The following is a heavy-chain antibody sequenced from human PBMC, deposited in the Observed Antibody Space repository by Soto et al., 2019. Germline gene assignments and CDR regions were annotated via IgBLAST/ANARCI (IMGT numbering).Heavy chain of an antibody. Sequence: ETLSLTCAVSGYSISSGYYWGWIRQPPGKGLEWIGSIYHSGSTYYNPSLKSRVTISVDTSKNQFSLKLSSVTAADTAVYYCARVRAIASGSYLYYFDYWGQGTLVTVYS. CDR2: IYHSGST. CDR3: ARVRAIASGSYLYYFDY. CDR1: GYSISSGYY. J-gene: IGHJ4*02. D-gene: IGHD1-26*01. V-gene: IGHV4-38-2*01.